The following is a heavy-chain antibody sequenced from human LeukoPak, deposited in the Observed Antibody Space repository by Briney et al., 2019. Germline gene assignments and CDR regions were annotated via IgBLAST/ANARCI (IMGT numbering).Heavy chain of an antibody. CDR1: TYSISSDYY. CDR2: IYHSGTT. J-gene: IGHJ6*04. Sequence: PSETLSLTCAVSTYSISSDYYWGWIRQSPGKGLEWIGSIYHSGTTYYNPSLKSRVATSVDTSKNEFSLKLSSVTAADSAVYYCARGSGWSGYSGVWGKGTTVTVSS. V-gene: IGHV4-38-2*01. CDR3: ARGSGWSGYSGV. D-gene: IGHD3-3*01.